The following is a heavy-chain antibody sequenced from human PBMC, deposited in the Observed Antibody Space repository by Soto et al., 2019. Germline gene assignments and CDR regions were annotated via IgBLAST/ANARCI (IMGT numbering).Heavy chain of an antibody. J-gene: IGHJ4*02. CDR2: ISGGGYST. V-gene: IGHV3-23*01. Sequence: GGSLRLSCAASGFTFSNYGMSWVRQAPGEGLEWVSGISGGGYSTYYADSVKGRFTISRDSSKNTLYLQMNTLRAEDTALYYCARVLRGMGICVTGFDYWGQGNMVTVSS. D-gene: IGHD2-21*02. CDR1: GFTFSNYG. CDR3: ARVLRGMGICVTGFDY.